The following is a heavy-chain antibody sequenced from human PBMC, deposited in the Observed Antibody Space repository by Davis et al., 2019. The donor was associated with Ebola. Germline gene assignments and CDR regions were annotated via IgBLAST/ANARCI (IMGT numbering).Heavy chain of an antibody. D-gene: IGHD3-10*01. Sequence: PSETLSLTCTVSGDSVSSGRYYWSWIRQPAGKGLEWIGHIYTGGSTNYNPSLKSRVTISLDTFRNQVSLRLSAVTAADTAIYFCARAGTILTNWGRGALVTVSS. CDR1: GDSVSSGRYY. J-gene: IGHJ4*02. CDR3: ARAGTILTN. V-gene: IGHV4-61*09. CDR2: IYTGGST.